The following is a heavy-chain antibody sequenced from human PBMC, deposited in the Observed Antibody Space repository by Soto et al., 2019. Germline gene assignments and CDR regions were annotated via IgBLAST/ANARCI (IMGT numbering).Heavy chain of an antibody. CDR3: ARVGYSSSWDYYYGMDV. J-gene: IGHJ6*02. CDR1: GVSVSSNSAA. Sequence: PSQTLSLSCAISGVSVSSNSAAWNWIRQSPSRGLEWLGRTYYRSKWYNDYAVSVKSRLTINPDTSKNQFSLQLNSVTPEDTAVYYCARVGYSSSWDYYYGMDVWGQGTTVTVSS. D-gene: IGHD6-13*01. V-gene: IGHV6-1*01. CDR2: TYYRSKWYN.